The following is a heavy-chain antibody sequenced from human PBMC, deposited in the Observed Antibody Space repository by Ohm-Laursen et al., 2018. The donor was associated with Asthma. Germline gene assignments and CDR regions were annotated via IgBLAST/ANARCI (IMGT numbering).Heavy chain of an antibody. CDR3: ARTSLDFGSGSYYDDY. D-gene: IGHD3-10*01. CDR1: GFSLSNARMG. CDR2: IFSNDEK. J-gene: IGHJ4*02. V-gene: IGHV2-26*01. Sequence: TQTLTLTGTVSGFSLSNARMGVSWIRQPPGKALEWLAHIFSNDEKSYSTSLKSRLTISKDTSKSQVVLTMTNMDPVDTATYYCARTSLDFGSGSYYDDYWGQGTLVTVSS.